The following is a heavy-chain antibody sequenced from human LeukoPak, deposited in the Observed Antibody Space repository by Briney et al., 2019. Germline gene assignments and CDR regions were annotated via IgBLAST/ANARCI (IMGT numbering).Heavy chain of an antibody. CDR3: AKGNPYYFDY. J-gene: IGHJ4*02. Sequence: PGGSLRLSCAASGFTFDDYAMHWDRQAPGKGLEWVSGISWNSGSIGYADSVKGRFTISRDNAKNSLYLQMNSLRAEDTALYYCAKGNPYYFDYWGQGTLVTVSS. CDR1: GFTFDDYA. CDR2: ISWNSGSI. V-gene: IGHV3-9*01.